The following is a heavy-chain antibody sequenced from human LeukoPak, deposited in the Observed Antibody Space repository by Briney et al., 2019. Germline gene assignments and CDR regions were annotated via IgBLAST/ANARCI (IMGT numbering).Heavy chain of an antibody. J-gene: IGHJ4*02. CDR2: IYYSGDT. Sequence: SETLSLTCSVSGDSSDSSFYYWGWIRQPPGKGLEWIGSIYYSGDTYYNASLKARVTMSVDTPKNQFSLNLRSVTAADTAVYYCARHRLPGPLHDFDYWGQGTLVTVSS. CDR3: ARHRLPGPLHDFDY. D-gene: IGHD5-24*01. CDR1: GDSSDSSFYY. V-gene: IGHV4-39*01.